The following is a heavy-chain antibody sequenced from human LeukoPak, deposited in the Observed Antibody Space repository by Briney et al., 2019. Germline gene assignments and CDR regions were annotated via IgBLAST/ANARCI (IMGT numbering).Heavy chain of an antibody. V-gene: IGHV4-34*01. CDR2: INHSGST. CDR1: GGSFSGYY. CDR3: AIRIDPFDY. Sequence: SETLSLTCADYGGSFSGYYWSWIRQPPGKGLEWIGEINHSGSTNYNPSLKSRVTISVDTSKNQFSLKLSSVTAADTAMYYCAIRIDPFDYWGQGTLVTVSS. J-gene: IGHJ4*02. D-gene: IGHD3-3*02.